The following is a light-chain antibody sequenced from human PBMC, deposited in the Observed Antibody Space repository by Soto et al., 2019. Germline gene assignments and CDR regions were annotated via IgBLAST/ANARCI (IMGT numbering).Light chain of an antibody. CDR1: SIDVGGYNS. CDR3: SSYAGSNNV. CDR2: EVN. V-gene: IGLV2-8*01. Sequence: QSVLTQPPSASGSPGQSVTISCTGTSIDVGGYNSVSWYQQHPGKAPKLMIYEVNKRPSGVPDRFSGSKSGNTASLTVSGLQAEDEADYYCSSYAGSNNVFGTGTKVTVL. J-gene: IGLJ1*01.